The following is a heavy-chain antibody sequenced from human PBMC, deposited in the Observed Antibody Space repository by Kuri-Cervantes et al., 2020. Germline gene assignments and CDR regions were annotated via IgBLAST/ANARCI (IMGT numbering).Heavy chain of an antibody. CDR1: GGSISSYY. D-gene: IGHD1-26*01. J-gene: IGHJ4*02. V-gene: IGHV4-4*07. Sequence: GSLRLSCTVSGGSISSYYWSWIRQPAGKGLEWIGRIYTSGGTNYNPSLKSRVTMTLDTSRNQFSLKLSSVTAADTAVYYCARISIVGAIADYWGQGTLVTVSS. CDR2: IYTSGGT. CDR3: ARISIVGAIADY.